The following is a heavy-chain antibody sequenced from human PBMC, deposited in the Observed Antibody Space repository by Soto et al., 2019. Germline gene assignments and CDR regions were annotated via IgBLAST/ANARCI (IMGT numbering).Heavy chain of an antibody. CDR1: GFTFSSYA. CDR3: ASSTTVVTPGFDY. J-gene: IGHJ4*02. V-gene: IGHV3-30-3*01. Sequence: QVQLVESGGGVVQPGRSLRLSCAASGFTFSSYAMHWVRQAPGKGLEWVAVISYDGSNKYYADSVKGRFTISRDNSKNTLYLQMNSLRAEDTAVYYCASSTTVVTPGFDYWGQGPLVTVCS. D-gene: IGHD4-17*01. CDR2: ISYDGSNK.